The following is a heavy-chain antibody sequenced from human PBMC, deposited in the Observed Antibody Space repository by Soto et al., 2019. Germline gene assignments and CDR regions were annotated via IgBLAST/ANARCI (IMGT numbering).Heavy chain of an antibody. D-gene: IGHD3-22*01. J-gene: IGHJ4*02. Sequence: PGGSLRLSCAASGFTFSSYSMNWVRQAPGKGLEWVSSISSSSSYIYYADSVKGRFTISRDNAKNSLYLQMNSLRAEDTAVYYCARARQAYYYDSSGYSDYWGQGTLVTVSS. V-gene: IGHV3-21*01. CDR3: ARARQAYYYDSSGYSDY. CDR2: ISSSSSYI. CDR1: GFTFSSYS.